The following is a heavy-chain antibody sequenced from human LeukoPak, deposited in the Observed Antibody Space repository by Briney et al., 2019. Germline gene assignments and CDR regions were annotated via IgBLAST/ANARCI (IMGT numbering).Heavy chain of an antibody. V-gene: IGHV3-11*04. CDR2: ISPSGTDI. J-gene: IGHJ5*02. Sequence: GGSLRLSCAVSGFTFTDTYMTWIRQAPGKGLESLSYISPSGTDISYADSVKGRFTISRDNAKNSLYLQMNSLRAEDTAVYSCARGPILGDLWGQGTLVIVSS. D-gene: IGHD2/OR15-2a*01. CDR1: GFTFTDTY. CDR3: ARGPILGDL.